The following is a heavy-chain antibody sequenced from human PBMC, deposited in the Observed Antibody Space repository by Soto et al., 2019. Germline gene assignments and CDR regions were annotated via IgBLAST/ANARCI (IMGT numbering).Heavy chain of an antibody. V-gene: IGHV1-69*01. J-gene: IGHJ6*02. D-gene: IGHD6-13*01. CDR3: ARDPGIAAAGTSASYYYYGMDV. CDR1: GGTFSSYA. CDR2: IIPIFGTA. Sequence: QVQLVQSGAEVKKPGSSVKVSCKASGGTFSSYAISWVRQAPGQGLEWMGGIIPIFGTANYAQKFQGRVTIPAEESTSTAYMELSSLRSEDTAVYYCARDPGIAAAGTSASYYYYGMDVWGQGTTVTVSS.